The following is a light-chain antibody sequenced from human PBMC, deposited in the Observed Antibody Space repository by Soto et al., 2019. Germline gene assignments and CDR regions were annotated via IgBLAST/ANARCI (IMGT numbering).Light chain of an antibody. CDR1: QSVSSY. J-gene: IGKJ4*01. Sequence: EIVLTQSPATLSLSPGEIATLSCRASQSVSSYLVWYQQKPGQAPRLLIFDAFNRATGIPARFSGSGSGTDFTLTISSLEPEDFAVYYCQQRSSWPLTFGGGTKVEIK. CDR3: QQRSSWPLT. CDR2: DAF. V-gene: IGKV3-11*01.